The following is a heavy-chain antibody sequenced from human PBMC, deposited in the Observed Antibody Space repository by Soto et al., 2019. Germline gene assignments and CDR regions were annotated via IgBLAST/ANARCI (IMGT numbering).Heavy chain of an antibody. CDR3: GRDHRITIFGVVIMGGGEYYGMHV. V-gene: IGHV3-30-3*01. CDR1: GFTFSSYA. D-gene: IGHD3-3*01. CDR2: ISYDGSNK. J-gene: IGHJ6*02. Sequence: PGGSLRLSCAASGFTFSSYAMHWVRQAPGKGLEWVAVISYDGSNKYYADSVKGRFTISRDNSKNTLYLQMNSLRAEDTAVYYCGRDHRITIFGVVIMGGGEYYGMHVWSQGTAVTVAS.